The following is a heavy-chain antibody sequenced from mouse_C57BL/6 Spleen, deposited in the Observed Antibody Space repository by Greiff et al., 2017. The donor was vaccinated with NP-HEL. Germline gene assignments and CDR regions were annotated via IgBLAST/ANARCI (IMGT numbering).Heavy chain of an antibody. Sequence: GGLVQPKGSLKLSCAASGFSFNTYAMNWVRQAPGKGLEWVARIRSKSNNYATYYADSVKDRFTISRDDSESMLYLQMNNLKTEDTAMYYCVRHGVYYDYDGDYYAMDYWGQGTSVTVSS. CDR3: VRHGVYYDYDGDYYAMDY. J-gene: IGHJ4*01. D-gene: IGHD2-4*01. CDR2: IRSKSNNYAT. V-gene: IGHV10-1*01. CDR1: GFSFNTYA.